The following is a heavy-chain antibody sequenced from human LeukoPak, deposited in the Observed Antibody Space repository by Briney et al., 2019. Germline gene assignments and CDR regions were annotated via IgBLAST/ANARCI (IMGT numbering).Heavy chain of an antibody. CDR3: ARGAPSLYYDYMDI. V-gene: IGHV4-4*09. Sequence: PSETLSLTCTVSGGSFTTYYWNWVRQPPGEGLEWIAYVCSSGSTNFNPSLRGRVTISLDTSKNQPSLKLTSVTAADTAVYSCARGAPSLYYDYMDIWGKGTTVTVSS. CDR1: GGSFTTYY. D-gene: IGHD3-10*01. CDR2: VCSSGST. J-gene: IGHJ6*03.